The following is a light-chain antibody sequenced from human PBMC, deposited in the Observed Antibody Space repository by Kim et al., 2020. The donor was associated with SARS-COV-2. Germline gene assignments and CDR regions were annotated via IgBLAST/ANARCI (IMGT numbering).Light chain of an antibody. Sequence: EIVLTQSPATLSLSPGERAILSCRASQSVSSYLAWYQQKPGQAPRLLIYDAVNRATGIPARFSGRGSGTDFTITISSLEPEDFAVYYCQQRSNFFTFGQGTRLEIK. J-gene: IGKJ5*01. CDR1: QSVSSY. CDR3: QQRSNFFT. CDR2: DAV. V-gene: IGKV3-11*01.